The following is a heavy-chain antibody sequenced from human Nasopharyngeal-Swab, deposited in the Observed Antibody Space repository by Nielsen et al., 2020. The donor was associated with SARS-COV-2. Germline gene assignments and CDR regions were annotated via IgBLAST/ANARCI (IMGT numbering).Heavy chain of an antibody. CDR1: EFTFSSYG. J-gene: IGHJ3*02. D-gene: IGHD3-3*01. CDR2: ISYDGSNK. CDR3: ASPGITIFGVAIGNDVFDI. Sequence: GGLLRLSCAASEFTFSSYGLHWVRQAPGKGLEWVAVISYDGSNKYYADSVKGRFTISRDNSKNTLYLQMNSLRAEDTAVYYCASPGITIFGVAIGNDVFDIWGQGTMVTVSS. V-gene: IGHV3-30*03.